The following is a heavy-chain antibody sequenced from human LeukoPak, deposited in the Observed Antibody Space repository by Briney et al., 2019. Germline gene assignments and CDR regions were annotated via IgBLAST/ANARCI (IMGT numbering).Heavy chain of an antibody. J-gene: IGHJ4*02. CDR3: ARQSRVSGSWYIIDY. Sequence: GESLKISCRGSGYSFTSYWIGWVRQLPGKGLEWMGIINPGDSETRYSPSCQGQVSISADKSITTAYLQWTSLKASDTAMYYCARQSRVSGSWYIIDYWGQGTLVTVSS. CDR1: GYSFTSYW. D-gene: IGHD6-13*01. V-gene: IGHV5-51*01. CDR2: INPGDSET.